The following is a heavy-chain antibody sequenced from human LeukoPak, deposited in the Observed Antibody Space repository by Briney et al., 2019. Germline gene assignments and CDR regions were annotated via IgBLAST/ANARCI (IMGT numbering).Heavy chain of an antibody. CDR2: IKQDGSEK. Sequence: GGSLRLSCAASGFTFSSYWMSWVRQAPGKGLEWVANIKQDGSEKYYVDSVKGRFTISRDNAKNSRYLQMNSLRAEDTAVYYCARMTTVTTAYYYYYMDVWGKGTTVTISS. CDR1: GFTFSSYW. V-gene: IGHV3-7*01. CDR3: ARMTTVTTAYYYYYMDV. J-gene: IGHJ6*03. D-gene: IGHD4-17*01.